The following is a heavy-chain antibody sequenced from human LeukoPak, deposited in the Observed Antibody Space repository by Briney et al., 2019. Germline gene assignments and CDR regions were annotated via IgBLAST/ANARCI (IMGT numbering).Heavy chain of an antibody. Sequence: GASVKVSCKASGGTFSSYAISWVRPAPGQGLEWMGRIIPIFGTANYAQKFQGRVTITADKSTSTAYMELSSLRSEDTAVYYCASAGAAMVTNWGQGTLVTVSS. CDR3: ASAGAAMVTN. V-gene: IGHV1-69*06. CDR2: IIPIFGTA. D-gene: IGHD5-18*01. J-gene: IGHJ4*02. CDR1: GGTFSSYA.